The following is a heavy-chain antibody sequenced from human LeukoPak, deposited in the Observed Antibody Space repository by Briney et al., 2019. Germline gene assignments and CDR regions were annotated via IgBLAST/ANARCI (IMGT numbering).Heavy chain of an antibody. Sequence: ASVKVSCKASGYTFTSYGISWVRQAPGQGLEWMGWISAYNGNTNYAQKLQGRVTMTTDTSTSTAYMELRSLRSDDTAVYYCARTAGFGELLVFYYFDYWGQGTLVTVSS. CDR1: GYTFTSYG. CDR2: ISAYNGNT. D-gene: IGHD3-10*01. V-gene: IGHV1-18*01. CDR3: ARTAGFGELLVFYYFDY. J-gene: IGHJ4*02.